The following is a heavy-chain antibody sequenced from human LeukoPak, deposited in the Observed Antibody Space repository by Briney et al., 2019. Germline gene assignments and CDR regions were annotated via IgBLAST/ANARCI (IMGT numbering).Heavy chain of an antibody. Sequence: ASVKVSCKASGYTFTSYAMHWVRQAPGQRLEWMGWINAGNGNTKYSKKFQGRVTITRDTSASTAYMELSSLRSEDTAVYYCARDRRITMVRGVKGGDWFDPWGQGTLVTVSS. CDR1: GYTFTSYA. J-gene: IGHJ5*02. V-gene: IGHV1-3*01. D-gene: IGHD3-10*01. CDR2: INAGNGNT. CDR3: ARDRRITMVRGVKGGDWFDP.